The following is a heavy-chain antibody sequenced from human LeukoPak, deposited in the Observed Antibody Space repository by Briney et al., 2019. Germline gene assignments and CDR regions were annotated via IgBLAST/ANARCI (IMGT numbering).Heavy chain of an antibody. V-gene: IGHV1-18*01. CDR1: GYTFPSYG. CDR2: ISAYKGNR. CDR3: ARDSRIQLWGGRGYYFDY. D-gene: IGHD5-18*01. J-gene: IGHJ4*02. Sequence: EARVPVSCAASGYTFPSYGISWVRQAPAQGREWMGWISAYKGNRHYAQQLQGRVTMTTDTSTSTAYMELRSLRSDDTAVYYCARDSRIQLWGGRGYYFDYWGQGTLVTVSS.